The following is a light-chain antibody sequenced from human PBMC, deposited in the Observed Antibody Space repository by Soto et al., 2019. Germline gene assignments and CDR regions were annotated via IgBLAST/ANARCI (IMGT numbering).Light chain of an antibody. CDR1: SSNIGSNS. J-gene: IGLJ2*01. CDR3: GTWDSSLSVVV. Sequence: QSVLTQPPSVSAAPGQKVTISCSGSSSNIGSNSVSWYQQLPGTAPKLLIYDNNKRPSGIPDRFSGSKSGTSATLGITGLQTWDEADYYCGTWDSSLSVVVIGGGTKLTVL. CDR2: DNN. V-gene: IGLV1-51*01.